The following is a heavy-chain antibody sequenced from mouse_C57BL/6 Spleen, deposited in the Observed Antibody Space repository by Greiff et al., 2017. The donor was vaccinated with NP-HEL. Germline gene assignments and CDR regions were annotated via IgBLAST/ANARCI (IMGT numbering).Heavy chain of an antibody. D-gene: IGHD1-1*01. CDR2: IYPGDGDT. V-gene: IGHV1-82*01. Sequence: QVQLQQSGPELVKPGASVKISCKASGYAFSSSWMNWVKQRPGKGLEWIGRIYPGDGDTNYNGKFKGKATLTADKSTRTAYMQLSSLTSEDSAVYFCARGTVVATDYWGQGTTLTVSS. J-gene: IGHJ2*01. CDR3: ARGTVVATDY. CDR1: GYAFSSSW.